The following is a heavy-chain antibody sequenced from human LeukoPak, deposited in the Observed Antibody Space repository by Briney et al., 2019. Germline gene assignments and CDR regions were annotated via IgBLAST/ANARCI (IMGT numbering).Heavy chain of an antibody. J-gene: IGHJ4*02. CDR2: ISNSGSTI. D-gene: IGHD3-9*01. Sequence: GGTLRLSCAASGFTFSDYYMSWIRQPPGKGLEWVSYISNSGSTIYYADSARRGYTIPRDNAKDSLYLQKNSLRAEDTAVYYCARAKDDILTCWGQGTLVTVSS. CDR3: ARAKDDILTC. CDR1: GFTFSDYY. V-gene: IGHV3-11*01.